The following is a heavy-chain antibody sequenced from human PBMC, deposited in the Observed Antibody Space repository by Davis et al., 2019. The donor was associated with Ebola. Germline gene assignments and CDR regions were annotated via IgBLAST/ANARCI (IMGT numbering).Heavy chain of an antibody. CDR3: ARVVKTYYYDSSGYYSHASAFDI. J-gene: IGHJ3*02. V-gene: IGHV4-30-4*08. CDR2: IYYSGST. D-gene: IGHD3-22*01. CDR1: GGSISSGGYY. Sequence: SETLSLTCTVSGGSISSGGYYWSWIRQHPGKGLEWIGYIYYSGSTYYNPSLKSRVTISVDTSKNQFSLKLSSVTAADTAVYYCARVVKTYYYDSSGYYSHASAFDIWGQGTMVTVSS.